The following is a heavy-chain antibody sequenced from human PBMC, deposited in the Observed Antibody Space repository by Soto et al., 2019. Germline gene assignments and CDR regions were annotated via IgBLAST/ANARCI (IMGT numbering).Heavy chain of an antibody. J-gene: IGHJ4*02. CDR3: AKTASMTIRDGFDH. CDR1: GFTFSSYA. V-gene: IGHV3-23*01. Sequence: EVQVLESGGGLVQPGGSLRLSCAASGFTFSSYAMSWVRQAPGQGLEWVSAISGSGSNPYYAYSVKGQFTISRDNSKNTLYLQMNSLRAEDTALYYCAKTASMTIRDGFDHWGQVTLVTVSS. CDR2: ISGSGSNP. D-gene: IGHD4-17*01.